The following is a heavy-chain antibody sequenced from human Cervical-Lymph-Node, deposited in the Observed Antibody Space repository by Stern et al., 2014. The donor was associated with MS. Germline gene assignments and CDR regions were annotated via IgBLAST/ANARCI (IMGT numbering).Heavy chain of an antibody. V-gene: IGHV3-9*01. D-gene: IGHD6-13*01. CDR1: GFTFDDYA. CDR2: ISWRSGSI. J-gene: IGHJ4*02. CDR3: AKEMGPAGGTGGFDY. Sequence: VQLVESGGGLVQPGRSLRLSCAASGFTFDDYAMHWVRPAPGKGLEWVSGISWRSGSIAYADSVKGRFTISRDNAKNSLYLQMNSLRAEDTALYYCAKEMGPAGGTGGFDYWGQGTLVTVSS.